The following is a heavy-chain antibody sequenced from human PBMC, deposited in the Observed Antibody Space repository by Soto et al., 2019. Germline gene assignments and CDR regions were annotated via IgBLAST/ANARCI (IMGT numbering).Heavy chain of an antibody. V-gene: IGHV3-23*01. CDR3: AKAEDNYDVLTGYYLGNYYFVY. J-gene: IGHJ4*02. D-gene: IGHD3-9*01. CDR2: ISGSGGNT. Sequence: GGSLRLSCAASGFTFSSYVMSWVRQAPGKGLEWVSAISGSGGNTFYADSVKGRFTVSRDNSKNTLYLQMDSLRAEDTAIYYCAKAEDNYDVLTGYYLGNYYFVYWAQGT. CDR1: GFTFSSYV.